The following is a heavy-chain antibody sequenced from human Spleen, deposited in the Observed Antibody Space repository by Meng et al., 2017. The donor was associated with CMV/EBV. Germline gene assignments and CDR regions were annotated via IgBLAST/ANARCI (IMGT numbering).Heavy chain of an antibody. V-gene: IGHV3-48*03. Sequence: GGSLRLSCAASGFIFSSYEMNWVRQAPGKGLEWVSYISSSGSTIYYADSVKGRFTISRDNAKNSLYLQMNSLRAEDTAVYYCASGYSGYDPLSYWGQGTLVTVSS. CDR3: ASGYSGYDPLSY. D-gene: IGHD5-12*01. CDR2: ISSSGSTI. CDR1: GFIFSSYE. J-gene: IGHJ4*02.